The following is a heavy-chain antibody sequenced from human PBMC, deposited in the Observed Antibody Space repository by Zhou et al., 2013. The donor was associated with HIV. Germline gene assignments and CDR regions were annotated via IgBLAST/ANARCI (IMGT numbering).Heavy chain of an antibody. CDR1: GGTFTRYA. J-gene: IGHJ6*02. D-gene: IGHD3-3*01. V-gene: IGHV1-69*01. Sequence: QVQLVQSGAEVKKPGSSVKVSCKVSGGTFTRYAIHWVRQAPGQGLEWMGRIIPIFGPTNYAQKFQGRVTITADESTNTAYMELSSLRSEDTAVYYCARVSVYPRGYYGLDVWGQGTTVTVSS. CDR3: ARVSVYPRGYYGLDV. CDR2: IIPIFGPT.